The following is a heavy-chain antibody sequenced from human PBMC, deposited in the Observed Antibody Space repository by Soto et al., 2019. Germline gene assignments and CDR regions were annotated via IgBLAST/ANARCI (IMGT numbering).Heavy chain of an antibody. J-gene: IGHJ6*02. CDR1: GYTFTSYY. CDR2: INPSGGST. Sequence: ASVKVSCKASGYTFTSYYMHWVRQAPGQGLEWMGIINPSGGSTSYAQKFQGRVTMTRDTSTSTVYMELSSLGSEDTAVYYCARAQTSRYCSGGSCYSRDYYYGMDVWGQGTTVTVSS. CDR3: ARAQTSRYCSGGSCYSRDYYYGMDV. D-gene: IGHD2-15*01. V-gene: IGHV1-46*01.